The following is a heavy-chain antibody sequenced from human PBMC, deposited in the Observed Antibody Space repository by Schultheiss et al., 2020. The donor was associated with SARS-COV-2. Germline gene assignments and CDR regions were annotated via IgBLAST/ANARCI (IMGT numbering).Heavy chain of an antibody. Sequence: SETLSLTCAVSGGSISSGGYSWSWIRQPPGKGLEWIGYIYYSGSTYYNPSLKSRVTISVDTSKNQFSLKLSSVTAADTAVYYCAILLRGAFDPWGQGTLVTVSS. J-gene: IGHJ5*02. CDR1: GGSISSGGYS. CDR3: AILLRGAFDP. V-gene: IGHV4-30-4*07. D-gene: IGHD2-15*01. CDR2: IYYSGST.